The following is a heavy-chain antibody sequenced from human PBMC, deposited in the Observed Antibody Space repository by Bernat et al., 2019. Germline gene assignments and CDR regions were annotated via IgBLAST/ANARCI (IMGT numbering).Heavy chain of an antibody. D-gene: IGHD5-12*01. CDR3: ARAGYSGYDFPNSQGPPYYFDY. V-gene: IGHV3-21*01. CDR2: ISSSSSYI. J-gene: IGHJ4*02. CDR1: GFTFSSYS. Sequence: EVQLVESGGGLVKPGGSLRLSCAASGFTFSSYSMNWVRQAPGKGLEWVSSISSSSSYISYADSVKGRFTISRDNAKNSLYLQMNSLRAEDTAVYYCARAGYSGYDFPNSQGPPYYFDYWGQGTLVTVSS.